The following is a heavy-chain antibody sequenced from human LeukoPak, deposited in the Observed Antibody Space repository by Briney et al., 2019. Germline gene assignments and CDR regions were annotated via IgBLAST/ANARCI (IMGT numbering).Heavy chain of an antibody. CDR1: GGSISSGGYS. V-gene: IGHV4-30-2*01. CDR2: IYHSGST. Sequence: PSETLSLTCAVSGGSISSGGYSWSWIRQPPGKGLEWIGYIYHSGSTYYNPSLKSRVTISVDTSKNQFSLKLSSVTAADTAVYYCARGVVRGVIPYYYYGMDVWGQGTTVTVSS. D-gene: IGHD3-10*02. CDR3: ARGVVRGVIPYYYYGMDV. J-gene: IGHJ6*02.